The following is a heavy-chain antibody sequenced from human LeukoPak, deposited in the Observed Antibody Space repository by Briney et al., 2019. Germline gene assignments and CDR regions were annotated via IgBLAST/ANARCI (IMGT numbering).Heavy chain of an antibody. D-gene: IGHD5-12*01. CDR2: ISSSSSNL. J-gene: IGHJ4*02. V-gene: IGHV3-48*02. Sequence: GGSLRLSCADSGFTFSSYSMNWVRQAPGKGLEWVSFISSSSSNLYYADSVTGRFTISRDNAKNSLYLQMNSLRDEDTAVYYCAREEWVRLTLWGQGTLVTVSS. CDR3: AREEWVRLTL. CDR1: GFTFSSYS.